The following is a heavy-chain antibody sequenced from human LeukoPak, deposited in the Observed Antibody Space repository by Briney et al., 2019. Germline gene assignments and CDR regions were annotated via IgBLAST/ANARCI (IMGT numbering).Heavy chain of an antibody. Sequence: SETLSLTCAVSGGSISSSSYYSGWIRQPPGKGLEWIGSIFHSGSTYYNPSLKSRVTISVDTSKNQYSLKLSSVTAADTAVYYCAREALPPDYYDSSGSFDYWGQGTLVTVSS. V-gene: IGHV4-39*02. D-gene: IGHD3-22*01. CDR3: AREALPPDYYDSSGSFDY. CDR1: GGSISSSSYY. CDR2: IFHSGST. J-gene: IGHJ4*02.